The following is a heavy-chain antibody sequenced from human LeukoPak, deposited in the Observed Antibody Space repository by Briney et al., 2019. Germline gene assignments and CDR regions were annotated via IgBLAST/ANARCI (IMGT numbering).Heavy chain of an antibody. CDR2: IYHSGST. Sequence: SETLSLTCTVSGYSISSGYYWGWIRQPPGKGLEWIGSIYHSGSTYYNPSLKSRVTISIDTSKNQFSLKLSSVTAADTAVYYCARALGFNYYDGTGYWGQGTLVTVSS. CDR1: GYSISSGYY. J-gene: IGHJ4*02. CDR3: ARALGFNYYDGTGY. V-gene: IGHV4-38-2*02. D-gene: IGHD3-22*01.